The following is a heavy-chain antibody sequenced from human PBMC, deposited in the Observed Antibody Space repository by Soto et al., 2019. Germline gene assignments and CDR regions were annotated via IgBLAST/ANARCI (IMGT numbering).Heavy chain of an antibody. CDR3: ARESGGATATLDYYYFYMDV. CDR1: GDSFNVHY. J-gene: IGHJ6*03. V-gene: IGHV1-2*02. D-gene: IGHD5-12*01. CDR2: INPNGGGT. Sequence: ASVKVSCKTSGDSFNVHYIHWVRQAPGQGLEWMGWINPNGGGTKYAQKFQGRVTVTRDTSIRTVYMELSSLRSGDTAVYYCARESGGATATLDYYYFYMDVWGKGTTVTVSS.